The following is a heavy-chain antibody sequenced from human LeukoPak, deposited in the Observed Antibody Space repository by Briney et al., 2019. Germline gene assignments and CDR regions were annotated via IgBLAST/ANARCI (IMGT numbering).Heavy chain of an antibody. CDR2: INHSGST. Sequence: SETLSLTCAVYGGSFSGYYWSWIRQPPGKGLEWIGEINHSGSTNYNPSLKSRVTISVDTSKNQFSLKLSSVTAADTAVYYCARGGDLLFGKYYFDYWGQGTLVTVSS. CDR3: ARGGDLLFGKYYFDY. J-gene: IGHJ4*02. D-gene: IGHD2-21*01. CDR1: GGSFSGYY. V-gene: IGHV4-34*01.